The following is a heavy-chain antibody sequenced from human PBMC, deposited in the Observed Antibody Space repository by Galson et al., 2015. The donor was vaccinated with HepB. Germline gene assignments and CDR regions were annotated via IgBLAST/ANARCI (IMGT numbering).Heavy chain of an antibody. CDR1: GFTFSDYG. CDR3: AREGPQTGTSSFDI. V-gene: IGHV3-33*01. J-gene: IGHJ3*02. Sequence: SLRLSCAAPGFTFSDYGMHWVRQAPGKGLEWAASIWWDGTHDSYADSVKGRFTVSRDNSKNTVHLEMNGLRLEDTAVYYCAREGPQTGTSSFDIWGQGTMVTVSS. D-gene: IGHD3-9*01. CDR2: IWWDGTHD.